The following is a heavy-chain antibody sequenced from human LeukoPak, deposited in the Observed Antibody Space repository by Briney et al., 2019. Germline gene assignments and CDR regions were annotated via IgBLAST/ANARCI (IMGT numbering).Heavy chain of an antibody. CDR3: ARGAQGDILTGYWN. CDR2: ISSSSSYI. Sequence: GGSLRLSCAASGFTFSSYSMNWVRQAPGKGLEWVSSISSSSSYIYYADSVKGRFTISRDNAKNSPYLQMNSLRAEDTAVYYCARGAQGDILTGYWNWGQGTLVTVSS. J-gene: IGHJ4*02. V-gene: IGHV3-21*01. D-gene: IGHD3-9*01. CDR1: GFTFSSYS.